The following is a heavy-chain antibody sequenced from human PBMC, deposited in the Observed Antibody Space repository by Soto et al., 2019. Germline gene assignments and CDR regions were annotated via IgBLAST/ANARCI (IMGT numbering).Heavy chain of an antibody. CDR1: GGSISSSSYY. D-gene: IGHD3-3*01. CDR3: ARHYDFWSGYYNGGSWFDP. Sequence: SETLSLTCTVSGGSISSSSYYWGWIRQPPGKGLEWIGSIYYSGSTYYNPSLKSRVTISVDTSKNQFSLKLSSVTAADTAVYYCARHYDFWSGYYNGGSWFDPWGQGTLVTVSS. J-gene: IGHJ5*02. V-gene: IGHV4-39*01. CDR2: IYYSGST.